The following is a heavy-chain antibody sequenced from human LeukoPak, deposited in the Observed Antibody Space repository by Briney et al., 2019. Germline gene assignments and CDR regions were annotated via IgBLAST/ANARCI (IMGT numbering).Heavy chain of an antibody. CDR2: INPSGGST. CDR1: GYTFTSYY. V-gene: IGHV1-46*01. Sequence: VASVKVSCKASGYTFTSYYMHWVRQAPGQGLEWMGIINPSGGSTSYAQKFQGRVTMTRDTSISTAYMELSRLRSDDTAVYYCARNHNYYDSSGYYYYWGQGTLVTVSS. D-gene: IGHD3-22*01. CDR3: ARNHNYYDSSGYYYY. J-gene: IGHJ4*02.